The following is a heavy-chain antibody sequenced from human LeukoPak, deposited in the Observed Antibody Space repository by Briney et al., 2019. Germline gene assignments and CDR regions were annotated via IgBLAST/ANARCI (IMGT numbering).Heavy chain of an antibody. D-gene: IGHD3-22*01. CDR3: ARDLFDHYDSSAYYIDAFDL. Sequence: ASVKVSCKASGYTFTGYYMHWVRQAPGQGLEWMGWISPYNGATKYAQKFQGRVTMIMDTSITTAYMELSRLMSDDTAVYYCARDLFDHYDSSAYYIDAFDLWGQGTMVTVSS. CDR2: ISPYNGAT. J-gene: IGHJ3*01. CDR1: GYTFTGYY. V-gene: IGHV1-2*02.